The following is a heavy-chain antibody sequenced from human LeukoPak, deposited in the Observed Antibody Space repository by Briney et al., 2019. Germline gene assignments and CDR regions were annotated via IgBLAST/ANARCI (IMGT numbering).Heavy chain of an antibody. Sequence: GSLRLSCAASGFTFSNYYLSWIRQAPGKGLEWVSYISSSGTTMYYADSVKGRFIISRDNAKNSLFLQMNSLRAEDTAVYYCARGDYDKYGMDVWGQGTTVTVSS. CDR3: ARGDYDKYGMDV. CDR2: ISSSGTTM. CDR1: GFTFSNYY. J-gene: IGHJ6*02. V-gene: IGHV3-11*01.